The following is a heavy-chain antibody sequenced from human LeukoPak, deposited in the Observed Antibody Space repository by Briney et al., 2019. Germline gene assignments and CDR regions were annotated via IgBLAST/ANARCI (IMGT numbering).Heavy chain of an antibody. V-gene: IGHV3-48*03. J-gene: IGHJ4*02. D-gene: IGHD3-3*01. CDR1: GFTFSSYA. CDR2: ISSSGSTI. CDR3: ASSYYDFWSGYSLSYYFDY. Sequence: PGGSLRLSCAASGFTFSSYAMNWVRQAPGKGLEWVSYISSSGSTIYYADSVKGRFTISRDNAKNSLYLQMNSLRAEDTAVYYCASSYYDFWSGYSLSYYFDYWGQGTLVTVSS.